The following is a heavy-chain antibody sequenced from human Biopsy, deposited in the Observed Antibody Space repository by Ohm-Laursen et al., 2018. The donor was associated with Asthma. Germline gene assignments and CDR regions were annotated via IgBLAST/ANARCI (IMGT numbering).Heavy chain of an antibody. J-gene: IGHJ4*02. CDR2: MYHSGSP. CDR3: VRHQYSSSWSTFDY. V-gene: IGHV4-39*01. Sequence: SDTLSLTCTVSGGSIASSSYYWGWIRQPPGKGMEWIGSMYHSGSPYYHPSLKSRATISVGTSKNQLSLKMSSVTAADTAVYFCVRHQYSSSWSTFDYWGQGALVTVSS. D-gene: IGHD3-22*01. CDR1: GGSIASSSYY.